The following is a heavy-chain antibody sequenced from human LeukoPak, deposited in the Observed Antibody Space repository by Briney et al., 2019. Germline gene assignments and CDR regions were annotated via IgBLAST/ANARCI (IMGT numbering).Heavy chain of an antibody. Sequence: ASVKVSCKASGGTFSSYAISWVRQAPGQGLEWMGWISAYNGNTNYAQKLQGRVTMTTDTSTSTAYMELRSLRSDDTAVYYCASGSSSWAYFDYWGQGTLVTVSS. J-gene: IGHJ4*02. D-gene: IGHD6-13*01. CDR2: ISAYNGNT. CDR1: GGTFSSYA. CDR3: ASGSSSWAYFDY. V-gene: IGHV1-18*01.